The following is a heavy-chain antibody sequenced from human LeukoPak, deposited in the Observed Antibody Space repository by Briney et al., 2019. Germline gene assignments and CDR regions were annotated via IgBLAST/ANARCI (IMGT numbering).Heavy chain of an antibody. CDR3: ARSGNTGRNWYFDL. D-gene: IGHD3-10*01. Sequence: GGSLRLSCAASRFTFSTYWMHWVRQAPGKGLVWVSRINSDGSSTGYADSVKGRFTISRNNAKNTLYLQMNSLRAEDTAVYYCARSGNTGRNWYFDLWGRGTLVSVSS. CDR2: INSDGSST. CDR1: RFTFSTYW. J-gene: IGHJ2*01. V-gene: IGHV3-74*01.